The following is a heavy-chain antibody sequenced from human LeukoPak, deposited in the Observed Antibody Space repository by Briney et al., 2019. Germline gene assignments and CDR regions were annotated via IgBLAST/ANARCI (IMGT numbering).Heavy chain of an antibody. V-gene: IGHV4-59*01. CDR3: AREMGERGYSGYDFFDY. J-gene: IGHJ4*02. CDR2: IYYSGST. CDR1: GGSISSYY. Sequence: SQTLSLTCTVSGGSISSYYWSWIRQPPGKGLEWIGYIYYSGSTNYNPSLKSRVTISVDTSKNQFSLKLSSVTAADTAVYYCAREMGERGYSGYDFFDYWGQGTLVTVSS. D-gene: IGHD5-12*01.